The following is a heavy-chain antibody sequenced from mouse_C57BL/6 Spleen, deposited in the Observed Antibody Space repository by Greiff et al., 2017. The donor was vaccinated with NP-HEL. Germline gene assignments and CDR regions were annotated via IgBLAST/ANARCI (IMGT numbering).Heavy chain of an antibody. V-gene: IGHV1-82*01. CDR2: IYPGDGDT. Sequence: VQLQQSGPELVKPGASVKISCKASGYAFSSSWMNWVKQRPGKGLEWIGRIYPGDGDTNYNGKFKGKATLTADKSSSTAYMQLSSLTSEDSAVYFCARSDYDEWFAYWGQGTLVTVSA. CDR3: ARSDYDEWFAY. D-gene: IGHD2-4*01. CDR1: GYAFSSSW. J-gene: IGHJ3*01.